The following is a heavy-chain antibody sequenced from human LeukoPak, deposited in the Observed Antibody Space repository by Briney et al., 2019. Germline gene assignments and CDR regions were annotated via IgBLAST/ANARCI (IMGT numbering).Heavy chain of an antibody. CDR1: GFTFSSYA. Sequence: PGGSLRLSCAASGFTFSSYAMSWVRQAPGKGLEWFSAISGSGDSTYYAASVKGRFTISRDNSKNTLYLQMNSLRAEDTAVYYCAKDRGGGQGVLRGVLNTLDPWGQGTLVTVSS. D-gene: IGHD3-10*01. V-gene: IGHV3-23*01. CDR3: AKDRGGGQGVLRGVLNTLDP. J-gene: IGHJ5*02. CDR2: ISGSGDST.